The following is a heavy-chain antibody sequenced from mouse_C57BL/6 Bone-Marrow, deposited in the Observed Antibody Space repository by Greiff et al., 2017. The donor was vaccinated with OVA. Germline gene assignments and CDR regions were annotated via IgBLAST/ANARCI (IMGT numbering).Heavy chain of an antibody. J-gene: IGHJ1*03. V-gene: IGHV1-63*01. Sequence: QVQLKESGAELVRPGTSVKMSCKASGYTFTNYWIGWAKQRPGHGLEWIGDIYPGGGYTNYNEKFKGTATLTADKSSSTAYMQFSRLTSEDSAIYYCARGGDGSTGDWYFDVWGTGTTVTVSS. D-gene: IGHD1-1*01. CDR1: GYTFTNYW. CDR2: IYPGGGYT. CDR3: ARGGDGSTGDWYFDV.